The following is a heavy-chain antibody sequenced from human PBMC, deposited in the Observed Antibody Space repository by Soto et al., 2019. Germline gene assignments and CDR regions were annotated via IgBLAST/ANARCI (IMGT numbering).Heavy chain of an antibody. Sequence: SVKVSCKASGGTFSSYTISWVRQAPGQGLEWMGRIIPILGIANYAQKLQGRVTMTTDTSTSTAYMERRSLRSDDTAVYYCARLMYYDSSGYGVAFDIWGQGTMVTVSS. CDR1: GGTFSSYT. CDR2: IIPILGIA. V-gene: IGHV1-69*02. D-gene: IGHD3-22*01. J-gene: IGHJ3*02. CDR3: ARLMYYDSSGYGVAFDI.